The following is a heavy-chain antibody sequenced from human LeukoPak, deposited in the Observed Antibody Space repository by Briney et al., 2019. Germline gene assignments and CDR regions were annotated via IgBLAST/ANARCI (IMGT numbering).Heavy chain of an antibody. Sequence: GESLKISCKGSGYSFTSYWIGWVRQMPGKGLEWMGIIYPGDPDTRYSPSFQGQVTISADKSISTAYLQWSSLKASDTAMYYCARRGGGDCGGDCYDIEHAFDIWGQGTMVTVSS. CDR2: IYPGDPDT. CDR3: ARRGGGDCGGDCYDIEHAFDI. CDR1: GYSFTSYW. J-gene: IGHJ3*02. D-gene: IGHD2-21*01. V-gene: IGHV5-51*01.